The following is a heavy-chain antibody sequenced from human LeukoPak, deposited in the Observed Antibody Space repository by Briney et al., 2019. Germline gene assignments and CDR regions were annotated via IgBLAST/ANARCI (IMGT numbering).Heavy chain of an antibody. Sequence: ASVKVSCKASGYTFTSYGISWVRQAPGQGLEWMGWISAYNGNTNCAQKLQGRVTMTTDTSTSTAYMELRSLRSDDTAVYYCARGYDFWSGYQDYYFDYWGQGTLVTVSS. CDR2: ISAYNGNT. D-gene: IGHD3-3*01. CDR3: ARGYDFWSGYQDYYFDY. CDR1: GYTFTSYG. V-gene: IGHV1-18*01. J-gene: IGHJ4*02.